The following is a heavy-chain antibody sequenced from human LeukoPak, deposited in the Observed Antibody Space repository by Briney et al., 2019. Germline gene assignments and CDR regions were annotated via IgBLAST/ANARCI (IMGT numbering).Heavy chain of an antibody. CDR2: TIPIFGTA. J-gene: IGHJ6*03. CDR1: GGTFSSYA. Sequence: WASVKVSCKASGGTFSSYAISWVRQAPGQGLEWMGGTIPIFGTANYAQKFQGRVTITTDESTSTAYMELSSLRSEDTAVYYCATGNEYCSSTSCYLDYYYYMDVWGKGTTVTVSS. V-gene: IGHV1-69*05. CDR3: ATGNEYCSSTSCYLDYYYYMDV. D-gene: IGHD2-2*01.